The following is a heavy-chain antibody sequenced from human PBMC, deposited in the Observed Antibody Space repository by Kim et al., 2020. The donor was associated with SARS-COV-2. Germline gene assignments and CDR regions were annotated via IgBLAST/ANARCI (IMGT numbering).Heavy chain of an antibody. Sequence: GGSLRLSCAASGFTFSGSAMHWVRQASGKGLEWVGRIRSKANSYATAYAASVKGRFTISRDDSKNTAYLQMNSLKTEDTAVYYCTRPSHSRGYCSSTSCLDYYYYYYGMDVWGQGTTVTVSS. V-gene: IGHV3-73*01. J-gene: IGHJ6*02. CDR2: IRSKANSYAT. CDR3: TRPSHSRGYCSSTSCLDYYYYYYGMDV. CDR1: GFTFSGSA. D-gene: IGHD2-2*01.